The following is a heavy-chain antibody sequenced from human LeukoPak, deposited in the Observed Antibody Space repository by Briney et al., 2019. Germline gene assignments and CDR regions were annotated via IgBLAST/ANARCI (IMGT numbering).Heavy chain of an antibody. CDR3: AREGDGDGAGVYYGMDV. CDR1: GGAISSGDYY. V-gene: IGHV4-30-4*01. CDR2: IYYSGST. J-gene: IGHJ6*02. Sequence: PSQTLSLTCTVSGGAISSGDYYWSWIRQPPGKGLEWIGYIYYSGSTYYNPSLKSRVTISVDTSKNQFSLKLSSVTAADTAVYYCAREGDGDGAGVYYGMDVWGQGTTVTVSS. D-gene: IGHD4-17*01.